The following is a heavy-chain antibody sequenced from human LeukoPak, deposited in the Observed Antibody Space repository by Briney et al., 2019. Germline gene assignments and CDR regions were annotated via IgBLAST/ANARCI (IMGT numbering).Heavy chain of an antibody. J-gene: IGHJ1*01. CDR2: IKQDGSEK. Sequence: GGSLRLSCAASGFTFSSYWMSWVRQAPGKGLEWVANIKQDGSEKYYVDSVKGRFTISRDNAKNSLYLQMNSLRAEDTAVYYCARDFMAAAPDAEYFQHWGQGTLVTVSS. CDR1: GFTFSSYW. V-gene: IGHV3-7*01. CDR3: ARDFMAAAPDAEYFQH. D-gene: IGHD2-15*01.